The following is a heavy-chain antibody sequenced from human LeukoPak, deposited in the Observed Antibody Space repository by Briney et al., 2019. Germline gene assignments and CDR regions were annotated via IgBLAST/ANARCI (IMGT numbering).Heavy chain of an antibody. Sequence: PSETLSLTCAVYGGSFSGYYWSWIRQPPGKGLEWIGEINHSGSTNYNPSLKSRVTISVDTSKNQFSLKLSSVTAADTAVYYCARQQTTVTIRAFDYWGQGTLVTVSS. V-gene: IGHV4-34*01. CDR1: GGSFSGYY. CDR2: INHSGST. J-gene: IGHJ4*02. D-gene: IGHD4-17*01. CDR3: ARQQTTVTIRAFDY.